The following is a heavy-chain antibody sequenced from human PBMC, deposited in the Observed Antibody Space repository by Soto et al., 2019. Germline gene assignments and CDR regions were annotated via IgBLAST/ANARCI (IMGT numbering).Heavy chain of an antibody. D-gene: IGHD3-9*01. V-gene: IGHV1-8*01. CDR1: GYTFTSYD. CDR3: ARETGSYYYYGMDV. Sequence: QVQLVQSGAEVKKPGASVKVSCKASGYTFTSYDINWVRQATGQGLEWMGWMNPNSGNTGYAQKFKGRVTMTRNTSISTAYMELRRLRSEYTAVYYCARETGSYYYYGMDVWVQGTTVTVSS. J-gene: IGHJ6*02. CDR2: MNPNSGNT.